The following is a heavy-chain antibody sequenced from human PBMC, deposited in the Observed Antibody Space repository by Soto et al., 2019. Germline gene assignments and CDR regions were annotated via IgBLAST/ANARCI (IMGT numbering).Heavy chain of an antibody. CDR2: ISYDGSNK. Sequence: QVQLVESGGDVVQPGRSLSLSCAASGFTFSNYGMNWVRQAPGKGLEWVAVISYDGSNKYYADSVRGRFTISRDNSKNTLNVQMDSLRTEDTAVYYCAKSPGPKCSGGSCHYHFDYWGQGTLVTVSS. CDR3: AKSPGPKCSGGSCHYHFDY. CDR1: GFTFSNYG. J-gene: IGHJ4*02. D-gene: IGHD2-15*01. V-gene: IGHV3-30*18.